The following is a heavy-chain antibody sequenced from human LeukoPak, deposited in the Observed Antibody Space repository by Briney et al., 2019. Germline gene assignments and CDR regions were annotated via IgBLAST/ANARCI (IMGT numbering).Heavy chain of an antibody. CDR2: IYPGDSDT. Sequence: GESLKISCKGSGYSFTSYWIGWVRQMPGKGLEWMGIIYPGDSDTRYRPSFQGQVTISADKSISTAYLQWSSLKASDTAMYYCAGGYCSGGSCYWFDPWGQGTLVTVSS. CDR1: GYSFTSYW. CDR3: AGGYCSGGSCYWFDP. V-gene: IGHV5-51*01. D-gene: IGHD2-15*01. J-gene: IGHJ5*02.